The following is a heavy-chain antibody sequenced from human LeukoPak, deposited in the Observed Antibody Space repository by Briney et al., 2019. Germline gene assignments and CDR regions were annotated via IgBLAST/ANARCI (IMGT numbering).Heavy chain of an antibody. CDR1: GGSMSSYY. V-gene: IGHV4-59*08. CDR3: ARRGRAAGKYGGYEYWYFDY. CDR2: ISYSGST. J-gene: IGHJ4*02. Sequence: SETLSLTCTVSGGSMSSYYWSWVRQTPGKGLEWIGYISYSGSTNHNPPLKSRVTISVDTSKNRFSLKLSSVTAADTAVYYCARRGRAAGKYGGYEYWYFDYRGQGTLVTVSS. D-gene: IGHD5-12*01.